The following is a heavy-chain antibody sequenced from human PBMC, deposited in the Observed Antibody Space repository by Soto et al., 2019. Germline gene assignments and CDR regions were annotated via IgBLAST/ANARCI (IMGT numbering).Heavy chain of an antibody. V-gene: IGHV3-11*01. CDR2: ISSSGYTT. CDR3: AHPRGYGVFDAYDI. D-gene: IGHD4-17*01. CDR1: GFTFSDYY. J-gene: IGHJ3*02. Sequence: PGGSLRLSCAASGFTFSDYYMSWIRQAPGKGLEWVSYISSSGYTTYYADSVKGRFTISRANSMNALFLQINSLRVEDTAVYYCAHPRGYGVFDAYDIWGQGTLVTVSS.